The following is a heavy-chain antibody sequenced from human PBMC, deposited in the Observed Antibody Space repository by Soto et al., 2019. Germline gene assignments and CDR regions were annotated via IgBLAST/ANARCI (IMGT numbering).Heavy chain of an antibody. V-gene: IGHV3-23*01. CDR2: ISGSDGST. CDR3: AKDRSSMVRGRFDP. Sequence: EVQLLESGGGLVQPGGSLRLSCAASGITFSTYAMSWVRQAPGKGLEWVTGISGSDGSTYYGDSVKGRFTISRDNSKNTLFLQMNSVGAEDTAVYFCAKDRSSMVRGRFDPWGQGTLVTVSS. CDR1: GITFSTYA. D-gene: IGHD3-10*01. J-gene: IGHJ5*02.